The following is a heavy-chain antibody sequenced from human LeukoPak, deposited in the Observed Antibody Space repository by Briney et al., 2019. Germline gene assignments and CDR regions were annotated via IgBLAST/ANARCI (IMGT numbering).Heavy chain of an antibody. CDR3: ARVSPDYGGYFDY. CDR2: IDTVGDT. CDR1: GFTFSSYD. V-gene: IGHV3-13*01. J-gene: IGHJ4*02. Sequence: GGSLRLSCAASGFTFSSYDMHWVRQGTGKGLEWVSSIDTVGDTYYPGSVKVRFTISRENAKNSLHLQMNSLRAGDTAVYYCARVSPDYGGYFDYWGQGTLVTVSS. D-gene: IGHD4-23*01.